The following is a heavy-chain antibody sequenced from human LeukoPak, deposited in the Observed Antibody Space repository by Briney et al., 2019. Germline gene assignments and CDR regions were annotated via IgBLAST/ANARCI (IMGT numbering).Heavy chain of an antibody. CDR1: GGSSSGYY. Sequence: SETLSLTCAVYGGSSSGYYWSWIRQPPGKGLEWIGEINHSGSTNYNPSLKSRVTISVDTSKNQFSLKLSSVTAADTAVYYCARSFRDSSGYYPYGMDVWGQGTTVTVSS. J-gene: IGHJ6*02. CDR2: INHSGST. V-gene: IGHV4-34*01. CDR3: ARSFRDSSGYYPYGMDV. D-gene: IGHD3-22*01.